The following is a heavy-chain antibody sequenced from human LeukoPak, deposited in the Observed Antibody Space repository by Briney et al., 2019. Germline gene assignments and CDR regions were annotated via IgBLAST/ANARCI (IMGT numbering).Heavy chain of an antibody. J-gene: IGHJ4*02. V-gene: IGHV1-8*03. D-gene: IGHD4-17*01. CDR2: MNPNSGNT. CDR3: ARVPGGMTTAIDFDY. Sequence: ASVKVSCKASGYTFTSYDINWVRQATGQGLEWMGWMNPNSGNTGYAQKFQGRVTITRNTSISTAYMELSSLRSEDTAVYYCARVPGGMTTAIDFDYWGQGTLVTVPS. CDR1: GYTFTSYD.